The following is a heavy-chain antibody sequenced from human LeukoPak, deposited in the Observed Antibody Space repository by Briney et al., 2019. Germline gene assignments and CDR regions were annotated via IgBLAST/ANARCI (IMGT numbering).Heavy chain of an antibody. D-gene: IGHD2-21*02. CDR2: VNQDGSTK. J-gene: IGHJ4*02. Sequence: GGSRRLSCAASGFTFYECWLSGVRQAPGKGREGVANVNQDGSTKLYVDSVKGRFTISRDNAKKSLYLQMNSLRVEDTAVYYCARGCSGDWSLGGQGTQVTVSS. CDR3: ARGCSGDWSL. V-gene: IGHV3-7*03. CDR1: GFTFYECW.